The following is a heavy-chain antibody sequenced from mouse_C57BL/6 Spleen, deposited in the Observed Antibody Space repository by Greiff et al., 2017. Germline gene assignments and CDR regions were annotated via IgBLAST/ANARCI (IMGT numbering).Heavy chain of an antibody. V-gene: IGHV1-54*01. D-gene: IGHD3-3*01. J-gene: IGHJ2*01. Sequence: VQLQQSGAELVRPGTSVKVSCKASGYAFTNYLIEWVKQRPGQGLEWIGVINPGSGGTNYNEKFKGKATLTADKSSSTAYMQLSSLTSEDSAVYFCARGGCSGYYFDYWGQGTTLTVSS. CDR1: GYAFTNYL. CDR3: ARGGCSGYYFDY. CDR2: INPGSGGT.